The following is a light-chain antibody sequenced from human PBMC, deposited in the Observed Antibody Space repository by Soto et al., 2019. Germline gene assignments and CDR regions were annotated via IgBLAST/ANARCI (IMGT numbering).Light chain of an antibody. CDR1: QSVSRY. CDR3: QQYAASRT. J-gene: IGKJ1*01. CDR2: DAS. Sequence: EIVLTHSLATLSLSPGERATLSCRASQSVSRYLAWYQQKPGQAPRLLIYDASSRATGIPDRFSGSGSGTDFTLTISRLEPEDFAVYYCQQYAASRTFGQGSMVDI. V-gene: IGKV3-20*01.